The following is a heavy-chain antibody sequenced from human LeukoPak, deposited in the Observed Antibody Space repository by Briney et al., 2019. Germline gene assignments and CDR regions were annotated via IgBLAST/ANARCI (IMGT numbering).Heavy chain of an antibody. CDR3: ARVGVAVAGHVGYFDY. CDR1: GGSISSGDYY. D-gene: IGHD6-19*01. J-gene: IGHJ4*02. Sequence: SETLSLTCTVSGGSISSGDYYWSWIRQPPGKGLEWIGYIYYSGSTYYNPSLKSRVTISVDTSKNQFSLKLSSVTAADTAVYYCARVGVAVAGHVGYFDYWGQGTLATVSS. CDR2: IYYSGST. V-gene: IGHV4-30-4*01.